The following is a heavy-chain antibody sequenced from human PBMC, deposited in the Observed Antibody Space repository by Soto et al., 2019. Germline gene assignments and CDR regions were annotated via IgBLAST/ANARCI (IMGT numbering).Heavy chain of an antibody. J-gene: IGHJ4*02. Sequence: PSETLSLTCTVSGGSISSYYWSWIRQPPGKGLEWIGYIYYSGSTNYNPSLKSRVTISVDTSKNQFSLKLSSVTAADTAVYYCARLDYYDSSGYLVYYWGQGTLVTVSS. D-gene: IGHD3-22*01. CDR1: GGSISSYY. CDR2: IYYSGST. CDR3: ARLDYYDSSGYLVYY. V-gene: IGHV4-59*01.